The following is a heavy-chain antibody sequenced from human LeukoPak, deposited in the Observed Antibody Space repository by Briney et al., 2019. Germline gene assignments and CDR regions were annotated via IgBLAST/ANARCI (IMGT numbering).Heavy chain of an antibody. V-gene: IGHV3-30*03. D-gene: IGHD5-18*01. CDR2: ISHDGNTK. CDR3: ARDNLVQLGYYFQY. J-gene: IGHJ4*02. CDR1: GFTFSSYG. Sequence: QSGGSLRLSCAASGFTFSSYGMHWVRQAPGKGLEWLAVISHDGNTKYYGDSVRGRFTISRDNSKNTLYLQVNSLRAEDTAVYYCARDNLVQLGYYFQYWGQGTLVIASS.